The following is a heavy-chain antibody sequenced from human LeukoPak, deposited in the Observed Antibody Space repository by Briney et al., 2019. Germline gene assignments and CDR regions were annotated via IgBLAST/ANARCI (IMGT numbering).Heavy chain of an antibody. Sequence: GGSLRLSCAASGFTFSSYEMNWVRQAPGKGLEWVSYISSSGSTIYYADSVKGRFTISRDNAKNSLYLQMNSLRAEDTAVYYCARVIAAAGTDWFDPWGQGTLVTVSS. J-gene: IGHJ5*02. D-gene: IGHD6-13*01. CDR3: ARVIAAAGTDWFDP. CDR1: GFTFSSYE. V-gene: IGHV3-48*03. CDR2: ISSSGSTI.